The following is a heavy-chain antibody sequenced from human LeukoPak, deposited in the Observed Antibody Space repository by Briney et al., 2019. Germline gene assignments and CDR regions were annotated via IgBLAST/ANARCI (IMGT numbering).Heavy chain of an antibody. CDR3: ARDLGSYFEG. D-gene: IGHD1-26*01. V-gene: IGHV4-39*07. CDR2: IYYSGST. CDR1: GGSISSSSYY. Sequence: SETLSLTCTVSGGSISSSSYYWGWIRQPPGKGLEWIGSIYYSGSTYYNPSLKSRVTISVDTSKNQFSLKLSSVTAADTAVYYCARDLGSYFEGWGQGTLVTVSS. J-gene: IGHJ4*02.